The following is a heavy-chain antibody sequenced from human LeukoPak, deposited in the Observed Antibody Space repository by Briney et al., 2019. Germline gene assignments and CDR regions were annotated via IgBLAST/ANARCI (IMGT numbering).Heavy chain of an antibody. J-gene: IGHJ4*02. CDR3: ARSTTATYYYDSSGYYPLHPFDY. D-gene: IGHD3-22*01. Sequence: GGSLRLSCAASGFSFGDFGMSWVRQAPGKGLEWVSVIYSGGSTYYADSVKGRFTISRDNSKNTLYLQMNSLRAEDTAVYYCARSTTATYYYDSSGYYPLHPFDYWGQGTLVTVSS. V-gene: IGHV3-66*01. CDR2: IYSGGST. CDR1: GFSFGDFG.